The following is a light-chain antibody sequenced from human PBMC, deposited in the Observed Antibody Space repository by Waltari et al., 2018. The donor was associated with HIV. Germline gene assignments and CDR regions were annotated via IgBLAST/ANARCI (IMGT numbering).Light chain of an antibody. J-gene: IGLJ2*01. Sequence: QSALTQPASVSGSAGQSITISCTGTSNDVGGYNYVSWYQQHPGKAPKLMIYEVSKRPSGVSNRFAGSKSGNTASLTISGLQAEDEAEYYCSSYKNSNTLVFGGGTKLTVL. CDR1: SNDVGGYNY. CDR3: SSYKNSNTLV. V-gene: IGLV2-14*01. CDR2: EVS.